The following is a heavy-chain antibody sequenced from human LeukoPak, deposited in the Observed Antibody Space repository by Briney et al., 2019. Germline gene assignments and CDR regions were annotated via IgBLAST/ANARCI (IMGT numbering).Heavy chain of an antibody. V-gene: IGHV3-7*03. CDR1: GFTFSGYW. Sequence: PGGSLRLSCAASGFTFSGYWMSWVRQAPGKGLEWVANIKQDGSEKYYVDSVKGRFTISRDNAKNSLYLQMNSLRAEDTAVYYCARQGYCSGGSCYSDFDYWGQGTLVTVSS. J-gene: IGHJ4*02. CDR3: ARQGYCSGGSCYSDFDY. CDR2: IKQDGSEK. D-gene: IGHD2-15*01.